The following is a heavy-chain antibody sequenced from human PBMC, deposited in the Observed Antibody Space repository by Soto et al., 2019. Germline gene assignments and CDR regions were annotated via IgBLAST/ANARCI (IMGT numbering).Heavy chain of an antibody. J-gene: IGHJ3*02. D-gene: IGHD6-19*01. CDR3: AKVIWQWLVRDYDAFDI. V-gene: IGHV3-30*18. CDR1: GFTFSSYG. CDR2: ILYDGSNK. Sequence: GGSLRLSCAASGFTFSSYGMHWVRQAPGKGLEWVAVILYDGSNKYYADSVKGRFTISRDNSKNTLYLQMNSLRAEDTAVYYCAKVIWQWLVRDYDAFDIWGQGTMVTVSS.